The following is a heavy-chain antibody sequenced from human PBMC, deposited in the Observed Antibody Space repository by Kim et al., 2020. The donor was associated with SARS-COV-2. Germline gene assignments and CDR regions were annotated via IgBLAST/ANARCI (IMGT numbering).Heavy chain of an antibody. CDR3: ARIGWLRSPPDY. V-gene: IGHV3-30-3*01. CDR2: ISYDGSNK. CDR1: GFTFSSYA. J-gene: IGHJ4*02. D-gene: IGHD5-12*01. Sequence: GGSLRLSCAASGFTFSSYAMHWVRQAPGKGLEWVAVISYDGSNKYYADSVKGRFTISRDNSKNTLYLQMNSLRAEDTAVYYCARIGWLRSPPDYWGQGTLVTVSS.